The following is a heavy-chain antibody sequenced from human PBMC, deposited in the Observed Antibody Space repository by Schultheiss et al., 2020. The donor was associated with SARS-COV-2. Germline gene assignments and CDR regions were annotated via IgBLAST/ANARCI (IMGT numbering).Heavy chain of an antibody. Sequence: SQTLSLTCTVSGGSISSYYWSWIRQPPGKGLEWIGYIYYSGSTNYNPSLKSRVTISVDTSKNQFSLKLSSVTAADTAVYYCAREGVTLLWFGELFSRYGMDVWGQGTTVTVSS. V-gene: IGHV4-59*01. D-gene: IGHD3-10*01. CDR2: IYYSGST. J-gene: IGHJ6*02. CDR3: AREGVTLLWFGELFSRYGMDV. CDR1: GGSISSYY.